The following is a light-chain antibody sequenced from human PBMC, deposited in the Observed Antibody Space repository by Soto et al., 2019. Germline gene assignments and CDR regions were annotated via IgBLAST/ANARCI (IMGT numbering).Light chain of an antibody. J-gene: IGKJ2*01. CDR2: WAS. CDR3: QQYYSTLYS. CDR1: QSILYSPNNKNY. Sequence: DIVMTQSPDSLAVSLGERATINCKSSQSILYSPNNKNYLAWYQQKPRQPPKLLIYWASTRESGVPDRFSGSGSGTDFTLTISSLQAEDVAVYYCQQYYSTLYSFGQGTKLEI. V-gene: IGKV4-1*01.